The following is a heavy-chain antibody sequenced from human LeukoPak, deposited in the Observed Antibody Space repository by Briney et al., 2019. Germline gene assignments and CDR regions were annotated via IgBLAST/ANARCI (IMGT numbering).Heavy chain of an antibody. CDR3: ARYFCSGGICYYFDY. CDR2: IYYSGST. CDR1: GGSISGHY. J-gene: IGHJ4*02. V-gene: IGHV4-59*11. Sequence: SETLSLTCTVSGGSISGHYWSWIRQPPGKGLEWIGYIYYSGSTNCNPSLRSRGTISVDTSKNQFSLKVSSVTAADTAVYYCARYFCSGGICYYFDYWGQGTLVTVSS. D-gene: IGHD2-15*01.